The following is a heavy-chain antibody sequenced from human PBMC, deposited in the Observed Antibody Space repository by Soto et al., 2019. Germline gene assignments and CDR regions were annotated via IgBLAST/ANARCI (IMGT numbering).Heavy chain of an antibody. D-gene: IGHD3-9*01. V-gene: IGHV4-39*01. CDR3: GRLEGLATISYYFDY. CDR2: VYYSGST. Sequence: PSETLSLTCTVSGGSVSSSSYYWGWVRQPPGKGLEWIGSVYYSGSTYYNPSLESRVTISVDKSKNQFSLELISLSAADTAVYYCGRLEGLATISYYFDYWGQGALVTVSS. CDR1: GGSVSSSSYY. J-gene: IGHJ4*02.